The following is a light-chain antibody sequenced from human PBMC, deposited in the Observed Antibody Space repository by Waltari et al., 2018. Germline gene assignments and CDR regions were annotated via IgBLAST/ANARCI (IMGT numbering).Light chain of an antibody. Sequence: QSALTQPPSASGSLGQSITISCSGTSNDIGAYNYVFWHKQHPGKAPRVIISEVSKRPSGVPDRFSGSKSGNTASLTISGLQAEDEADYYCTSHAGSNIPVVFGGGTRVTVL. CDR2: EVS. CDR1: SNDIGAYNY. V-gene: IGLV2-8*01. J-gene: IGLJ3*02. CDR3: TSHAGSNIPVV.